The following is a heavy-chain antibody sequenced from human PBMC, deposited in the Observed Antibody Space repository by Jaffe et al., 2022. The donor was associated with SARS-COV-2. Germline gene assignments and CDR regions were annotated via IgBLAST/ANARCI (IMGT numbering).Heavy chain of an antibody. V-gene: IGHV3-7*01. Sequence: EVQLVESGGDLVQPGGSLRLSCGASGFTFSSIWMSWVRQAPGKGLEWVANIKEDGSVKYYVDAVKGRFTISRDNAKNSLFLQMNSLRAEDTAVYYCATDSPQVFDYWGQGTLVTVSS. CDR1: GFTFSSIW. CDR2: IKEDGSVK. J-gene: IGHJ4*02. CDR3: ATDSPQVFDY.